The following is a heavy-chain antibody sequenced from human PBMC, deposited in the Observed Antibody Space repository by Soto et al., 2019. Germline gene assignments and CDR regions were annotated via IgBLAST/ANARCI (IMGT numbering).Heavy chain of an antibody. CDR1: GFTFSSYG. D-gene: IGHD5-12*01. V-gene: IGHV3-30*18. J-gene: IGHJ6*02. CDR2: ISYDGSNK. CDR3: AKEGGEMATIYHYYYYGMDV. Sequence: GGSLRLSCAASGFTFSSYGMHWVRQAPGKGLEWVAVISYDGSNKYYADSVKGRFTISRGNSKNTLYLQMNSLRAEDTAVYYCAKEGGEMATIYHYYYYGMDVWGQGTTVTVSS.